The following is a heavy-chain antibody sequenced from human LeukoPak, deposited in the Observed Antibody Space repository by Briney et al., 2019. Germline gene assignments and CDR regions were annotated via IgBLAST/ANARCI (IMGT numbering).Heavy chain of an antibody. V-gene: IGHV1-18*04. CDR3: ARQGVTAAENNYFYYYMDF. CDR2: ISPNSGNT. Sequence: ASVKVSCKAFGYTFTSNYMHWVRQAPGQGLEWMGWISPNSGNTKSAQKFQGRVTMTTDTSTSTAYMELRSLRSDDTAVYYCARQGVTAAENNYFYYYMDFWGKGTTVTVSS. J-gene: IGHJ6*03. CDR1: GYTFTSNY. D-gene: IGHD6-13*01.